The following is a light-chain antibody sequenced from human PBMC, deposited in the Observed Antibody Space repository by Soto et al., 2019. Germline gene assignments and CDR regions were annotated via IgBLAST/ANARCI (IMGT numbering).Light chain of an antibody. CDR3: GTWDNSLSAV. V-gene: IGLV1-51*01. CDR1: XSNVGSNY. J-gene: IGLJ2*01. CDR2: DNG. Sequence: QSVLTQPPSVSAAPGQKVTISCSGXXSNVGSNYVSWYQQLPGTAPKLLIYDNGKRSSGIPDRFSGSQSGTSATLGITGLQTGDEADYYCGTWDNSLSAVFGGGTKLTVL.